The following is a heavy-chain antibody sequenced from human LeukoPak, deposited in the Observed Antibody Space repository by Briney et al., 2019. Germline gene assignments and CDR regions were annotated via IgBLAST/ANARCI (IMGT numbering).Heavy chain of an antibody. J-gene: IGHJ4*02. Sequence: PGGSLRLSCAASGFTFSSYEMNWVRQAPGKGLEWVSYISLSGSDTYYADSVTGRFTISRDNAKNSLYLQMNSLRAEDTAVYYCARRASGSYDYWGQGTLVTVSS. D-gene: IGHD1-26*01. CDR2: ISLSGSDT. CDR1: GFTFSSYE. CDR3: ARRASGSYDY. V-gene: IGHV3-48*03.